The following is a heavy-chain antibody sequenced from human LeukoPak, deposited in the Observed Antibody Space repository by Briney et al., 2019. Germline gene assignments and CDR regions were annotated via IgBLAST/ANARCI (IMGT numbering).Heavy chain of an antibody. V-gene: IGHV1-2*02. D-gene: IGHD2-2*01. Sequence: ASVKVSCKASGYTFTDYYMHWVRQAPGQGFEWMGWINPNDGDTYYAQKFQGRVTMTRDTFISTAHMEVSRLLSDDTAVYYCARANFLYCSSTSCLFDYWGQGTLVTVSS. CDR1: GYTFTDYY. J-gene: IGHJ4*02. CDR3: ARANFLYCSSTSCLFDY. CDR2: INPNDGDT.